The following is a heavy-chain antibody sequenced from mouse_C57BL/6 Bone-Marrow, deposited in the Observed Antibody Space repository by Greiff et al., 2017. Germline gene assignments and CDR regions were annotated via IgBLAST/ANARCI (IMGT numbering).Heavy chain of an antibody. Sequence: EVKLMESGGGLVQPGESLKLSCESNEYEFPSHDMSWVRKTPEKRLELVAAINSDGGSTYYPDTMERRFIISRGNTKKTLYLQMSSLRSEDTALYYCARGGDYDGGDYAMDYWGQGTSVTVSS. J-gene: IGHJ4*01. V-gene: IGHV5-2*01. D-gene: IGHD2-4*01. CDR1: EYEFPSHD. CDR2: INSDGGST. CDR3: ARGGDYDGGDYAMDY.